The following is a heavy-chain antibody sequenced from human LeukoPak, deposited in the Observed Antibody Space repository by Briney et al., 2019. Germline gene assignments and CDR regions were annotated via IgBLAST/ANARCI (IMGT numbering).Heavy chain of an antibody. V-gene: IGHV3-7*03. CDR1: GFTFSSHW. Sequence: PGGSLRLSCAASGFTFSSHWMNWVRQAPGRGLEWVANIKSDGSQQYYVDSVKGRFTISRDNAKNSLYLQMNSLRTEDTAVYFCARDGSRDYGGPSDYWGQGTLVTVSS. J-gene: IGHJ4*02. D-gene: IGHD4/OR15-4a*01. CDR3: ARDGSRDYGGPSDY. CDR2: IKSDGSQQ.